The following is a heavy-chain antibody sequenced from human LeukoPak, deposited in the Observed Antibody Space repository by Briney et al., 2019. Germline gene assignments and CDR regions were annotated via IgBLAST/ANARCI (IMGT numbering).Heavy chain of an antibody. Sequence: SETLSLTCAVSGGSISSSNWWSWVRQLPGKGLEWIGEIYHSGSTNYNPSLKSRVTISVDKSKNQFSLKLSSVTAADTAVYYCARGALNYYDSSGYYYYFDYWGQGTLVTVSS. CDR1: GGSISSSNW. V-gene: IGHV4-4*02. D-gene: IGHD3-22*01. CDR2: IYHSGST. J-gene: IGHJ4*02. CDR3: ARGALNYYDSSGYYYYFDY.